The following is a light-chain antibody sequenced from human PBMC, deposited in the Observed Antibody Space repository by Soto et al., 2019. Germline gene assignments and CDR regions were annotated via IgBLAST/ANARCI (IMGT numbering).Light chain of an antibody. CDR1: QSVSNK. CDR2: GAS. CDR3: QQYNNWLFT. Sequence: EIVMTQSPATLSVSPGERATLSCRASQSVSNKLAWYQQKPGQAPRLLIYGASTRATGIPARFSGSGSGTEFTLTISSLQSEDFAVYYCQQYNNWLFTFGPGTKVDIK. V-gene: IGKV3-15*01. J-gene: IGKJ3*01.